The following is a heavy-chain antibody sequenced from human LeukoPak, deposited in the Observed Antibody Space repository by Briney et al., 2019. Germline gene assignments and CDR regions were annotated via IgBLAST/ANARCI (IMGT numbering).Heavy chain of an antibody. V-gene: IGHV1-18*01. CDR2: VNNNIVNT. CDR1: GYSIRSYG. J-gene: IGHJ3*02. CDR3: ARDLKIRGRPGTFEI. D-gene: IGHD3-16*01. Sequence: ASVKVSCKASGYSIRSYGISWVRQTPGQGLKWMGWVNNNIVNTNNGKKFQGRVTVTTDTSTSTAYMELRSLRFDDTAVYYCARDLKIRGRPGTFEIWGQGTTVIVSP.